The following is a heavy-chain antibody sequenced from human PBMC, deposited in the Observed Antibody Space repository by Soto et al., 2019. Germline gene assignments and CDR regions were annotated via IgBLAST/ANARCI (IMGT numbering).Heavy chain of an antibody. J-gene: IGHJ4*02. Sequence: SETLSLTCTVSGGSISSSSYYWGWIRQPPGKGLEWIGGIYYSGSTYYNPDLKGRVTISVETSKNQFSLKLSSVTAADTAVYYCARRRYCSGGSCHFIDYWGQGTLVTVSS. CDR3: ARRRYCSGGSCHFIDY. V-gene: IGHV4-39*01. CDR2: IYYSGST. D-gene: IGHD2-15*01. CDR1: GGSISSSSYY.